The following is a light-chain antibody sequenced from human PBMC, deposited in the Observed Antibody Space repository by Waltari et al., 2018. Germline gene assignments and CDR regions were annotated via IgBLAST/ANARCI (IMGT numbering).Light chain of an antibody. J-gene: IGLJ3*02. CDR1: TSNVENYDL. CDR2: EVN. CDR3: CSYAGSSTVM. V-gene: IGLV2-23*02. Sequence: QSALTQPASVSGSPGQSITISCTGTTSNVENYDLVSWYQQHPGKAPKLIISEVNKRPAGSPHTFSGSKSGNTASLTISGLLTEDEADYYCCSYAGSSTVMFGGGTKLTVL.